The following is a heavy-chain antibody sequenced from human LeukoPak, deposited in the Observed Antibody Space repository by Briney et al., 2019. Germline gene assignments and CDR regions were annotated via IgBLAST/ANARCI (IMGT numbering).Heavy chain of an antibody. D-gene: IGHD5-24*01. CDR2: ISSSSSYI. CDR1: GFTFSSYS. J-gene: IGHJ6*03. CDR3: ARGRRDGYNLKIYYYYYMDV. Sequence: GGSLRLSCAASGFTFSSYSMSWVRQAPGKGLEWVSSISSSSSYIYYADSVKGRFTISRDNAKNSLYLQMNSPRAEDTAAYYCARGRRDGYNLKIYYYYYMDVWGKGTTVTISS. V-gene: IGHV3-21*01.